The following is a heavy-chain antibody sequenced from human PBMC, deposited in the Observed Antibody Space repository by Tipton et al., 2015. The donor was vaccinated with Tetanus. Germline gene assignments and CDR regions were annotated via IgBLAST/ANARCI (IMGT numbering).Heavy chain of an antibody. Sequence: TLSLTCAVSGDSISSAGYSWSWIRQPPGKGLEWIGFIYHNGGTYYNPSLKSRATISVDRSKNQFSLKLSSVTAADTAVYFCARGGTMVHGVILQDHFYYWRQGTLVTVSS. J-gene: IGHJ4*02. CDR3: ARGGTMVHGVILQDHFYY. CDR2: IYHNGGT. V-gene: IGHV4-30-2*01. CDR1: GDSISSAGYS. D-gene: IGHD3-10*01.